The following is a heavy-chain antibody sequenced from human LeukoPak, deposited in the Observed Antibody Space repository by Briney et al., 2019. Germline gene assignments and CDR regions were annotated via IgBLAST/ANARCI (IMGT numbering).Heavy chain of an antibody. CDR2: ISVYNVNT. CDR1: GYTFTSYG. Sequence: ASVKVSCKASGYTFTSYGISWVRQAPGQGLEWMGWISVYNVNTNYAQKLQGRVTMTTDTSTSTVYMELRSLRSDGTAVYYCARDYSGYDGFDYWGQGTLVTVSS. J-gene: IGHJ4*02. D-gene: IGHD5-12*01. CDR3: ARDYSGYDGFDY. V-gene: IGHV1-18*01.